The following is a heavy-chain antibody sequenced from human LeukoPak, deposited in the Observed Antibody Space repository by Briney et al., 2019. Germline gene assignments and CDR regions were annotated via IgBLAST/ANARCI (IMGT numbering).Heavy chain of an antibody. CDR1: GFIFNGYY. J-gene: IGHJ4*02. V-gene: IGHV3-11*01. D-gene: IGHD3/OR15-3a*01. CDR2: ISGSGNDI. CDR3: GTHAGRTGSDD. Sequence: GGSLRLSCATSGFIFNGYYMSWIRQAPGKGLEWVSYISGSGNDISYADSVKGRFTISRDNAKGSLYLHMNSLRAADTAVYYCGTHAGRTGSDDWGQGTLVTVSS.